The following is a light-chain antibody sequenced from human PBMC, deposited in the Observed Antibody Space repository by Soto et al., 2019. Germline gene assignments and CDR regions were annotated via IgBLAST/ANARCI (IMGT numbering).Light chain of an antibody. J-gene: IGKJ4*01. CDR3: QQHINWPLT. CDR1: QTISSS. Sequence: EIVLTQSPATLSLSPGERATLSCRASQTISSSLAWYQQKPGQAPRLLIYEVSNRATGIPARFSGSGSGADFTLPISRLEPGDFALYYCQQHINWPLTFGGGPKV. CDR2: EVS. V-gene: IGKV3-11*01.